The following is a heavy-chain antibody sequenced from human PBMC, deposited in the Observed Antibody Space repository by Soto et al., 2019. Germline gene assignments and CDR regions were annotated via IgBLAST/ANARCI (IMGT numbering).Heavy chain of an antibody. D-gene: IGHD6-13*01. Sequence: GASVKVSCKASGGTFSSYAISWVRQAPGQGLEWMGGIIPIFGTANYAQKFQGRVTITADESTSTAYMELSSLRSEDTAVYYCARDQYSSSWLNYYYYGMDVWGQGTTVTVSS. V-gene: IGHV1-69*13. CDR3: ARDQYSSSWLNYYYYGMDV. CDR2: IIPIFGTA. CDR1: GGTFSSYA. J-gene: IGHJ6*02.